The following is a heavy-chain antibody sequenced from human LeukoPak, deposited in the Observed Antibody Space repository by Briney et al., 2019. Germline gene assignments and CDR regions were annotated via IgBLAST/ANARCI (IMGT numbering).Heavy chain of an antibody. CDR1: AGTFSSYA. CDR2: IIPIFGTA. J-gene: IGHJ4*02. D-gene: IGHD3-22*01. Sequence: GASVKVSCKASAGTFSSYAISWVRQAPGQGLEWMGGIIPIFGTANYAQKFQGRVTITTDESTSTAYMELSSLRSEDTAVYYCARASQKRYYDSSGYSAYFDYWGQGTLVTVSS. CDR3: ARASQKRYYDSSGYSAYFDY. V-gene: IGHV1-69*05.